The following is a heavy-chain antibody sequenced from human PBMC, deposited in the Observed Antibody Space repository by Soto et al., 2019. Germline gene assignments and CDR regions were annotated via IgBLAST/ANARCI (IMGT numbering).Heavy chain of an antibody. D-gene: IGHD5-18*01. V-gene: IGHV3-7*01. CDR3: ARVRVKGIQLWGRESPRPFDY. CDR1: GCPFSSYW. Sequence: PVVSQRLSCAASGCPFSSYWMSWVRPAPGKGLEWVANIKQDGSEKYYVDSVKGRFTISRDNAKNSLYLQMNSLRAEDTAVYYCARVRVKGIQLWGRESPRPFDYWGQGTLVTVSS. CDR2: IKQDGSEK. J-gene: IGHJ4*02.